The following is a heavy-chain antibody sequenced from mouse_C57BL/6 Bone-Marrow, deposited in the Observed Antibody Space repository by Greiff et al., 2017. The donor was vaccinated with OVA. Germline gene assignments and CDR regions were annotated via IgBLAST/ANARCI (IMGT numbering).Heavy chain of an antibody. V-gene: IGHV14-4*01. D-gene: IGHD2-2*01. J-gene: IGHJ3*01. CDR2: IDPENGDT. Sequence: VQLQQSGAELVRPGASVKLSCTASGFNIKDDYMHWVKQRPEQGLEWIGWIDPENGDTEYASKFQGKATITADTSSNTAYLQLSSLTSEDTAVYYCTTWRLWLRRAWFAYWGQGTLVTVSA. CDR3: TTWRLWLRRAWFAY. CDR1: GFNIKDDY.